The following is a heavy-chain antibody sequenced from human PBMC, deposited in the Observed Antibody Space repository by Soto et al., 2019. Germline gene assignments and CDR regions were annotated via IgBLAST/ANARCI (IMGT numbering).Heavy chain of an antibody. CDR3: VRTADCGGVCYLIGKCMDV. D-gene: IGHD2-21*02. V-gene: IGHV1-18*01. J-gene: IGHJ6*02. CDR2: ISVHNGNI. CDR1: GYTFTNYA. Sequence: ASVKVSCKASGYTFTNYAINWVRQAPGQGLEWMGWISVHNGNIKYAQEFQGRVTMTTDTSTSTAYMDLRSLRSDDTAVFYCVRTADCGGVCYLIGKCMDVWGQGTPVTVSS.